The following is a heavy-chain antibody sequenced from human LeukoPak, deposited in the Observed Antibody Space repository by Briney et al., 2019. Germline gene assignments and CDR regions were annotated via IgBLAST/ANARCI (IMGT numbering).Heavy chain of an antibody. CDR1: GYTFTSYY. J-gene: IGHJ4*02. V-gene: IGHV1-46*01. CDR3: ATDRHYYDSSGYYYEIDY. D-gene: IGHD3-22*01. Sequence: GASVKVSCKASGYTFTSYYMHWVRQAPGQGLEWMGIINPSGGSTIYAQKFQGRVTMTEDTSTDTAYMELSSPRSEDTAVYYCATDRHYYDSSGYYYEIDYWGQGTLVTVSS. CDR2: INPSGGST.